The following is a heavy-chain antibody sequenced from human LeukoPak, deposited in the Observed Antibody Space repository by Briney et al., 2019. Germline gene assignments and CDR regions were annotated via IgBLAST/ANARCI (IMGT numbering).Heavy chain of an antibody. Sequence: GGSLRLSCAASGFIVSSNYMTWVRQAPGKGLEWVSVIYSGGSTYYADSMKGRFTISRDNSKNTLYLQMNSLRAEDTAVYFCARHYSDSSGYYFYFDSWGQGTLVTVSS. D-gene: IGHD3-22*01. CDR3: ARHYSDSSGYYFYFDS. V-gene: IGHV3-53*01. CDR2: IYSGGST. CDR1: GFIVSSNY. J-gene: IGHJ4*02.